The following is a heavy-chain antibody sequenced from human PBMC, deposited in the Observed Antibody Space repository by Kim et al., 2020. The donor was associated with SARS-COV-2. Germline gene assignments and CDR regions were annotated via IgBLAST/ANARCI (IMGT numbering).Heavy chain of an antibody. Sequence: GGSLRLSCAASGFTFSSYAMSWVRQAPGKGLEWVSAISGSGGSTYYADSVKGRFTISRDNSKNTLYLQMNSLRAEDTAVYYCAKTGAGWLRNGIDYWGQGTLVTVSS. CDR3: AKTGAGWLRNGIDY. CDR1: GFTFSSYA. D-gene: IGHD5-12*01. J-gene: IGHJ4*02. CDR2: ISGSGGST. V-gene: IGHV3-23*01.